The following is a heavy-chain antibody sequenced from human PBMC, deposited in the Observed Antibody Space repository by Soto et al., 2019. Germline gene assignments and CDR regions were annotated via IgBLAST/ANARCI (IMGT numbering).Heavy chain of an antibody. CDR2: IYYSGST. J-gene: IGHJ6*03. CDR3: ASTVVLLWFGELPTPPDYYYYYMDV. V-gene: IGHV4-39*01. CDR1: GGSISSSSYY. Sequence: SETLSLTCTVSGGSISSSSYYWGWIRQPPGKGLEWIGSIYYSGSTYYNPSLKSRVTISVDTSKNQFSLKLSSVTAADTAVYYCASTVVLLWFGELPTPPDYYYYYMDVWGKGTTVTVSS. D-gene: IGHD3-10*01.